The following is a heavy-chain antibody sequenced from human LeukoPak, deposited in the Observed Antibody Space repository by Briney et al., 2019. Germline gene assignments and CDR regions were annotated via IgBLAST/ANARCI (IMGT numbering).Heavy chain of an antibody. CDR1: GGSISSYY. D-gene: IGHD3-10*01. J-gene: IGHJ4*02. CDR2: IYTSGST. V-gene: IGHV4-4*07. Sequence: PSETLSLTCTVSGGSISSYYWSWIRQPAGKGLEWIGRIYTSGSTNYNPSLKSRVTMSVDTSKNQFSLKLSSVTAADTAVYYCARSGLMVRGVIPFDYSGQGTLVTVSS. CDR3: ARSGLMVRGVIPFDY.